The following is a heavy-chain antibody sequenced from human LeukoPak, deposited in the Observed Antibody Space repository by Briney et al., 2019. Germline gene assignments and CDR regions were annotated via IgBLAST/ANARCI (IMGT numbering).Heavy chain of an antibody. V-gene: IGHV3-33*01. CDR3: AGEIFGSGSYPDF. D-gene: IGHD3-10*01. J-gene: IGHJ4*02. CDR2: IWHDGSHK. CDR1: GFSFDTYA. Sequence: AGGSLRLSCAASGFSFDTYAMHWVRQAPGQGLEWVALIWHDGSHKFYSNSVRGQFTISRDNSKNTVYLQMNNLRPDDTAVYYCAGEIFGSGSYPDFWGQGTLVTVSS.